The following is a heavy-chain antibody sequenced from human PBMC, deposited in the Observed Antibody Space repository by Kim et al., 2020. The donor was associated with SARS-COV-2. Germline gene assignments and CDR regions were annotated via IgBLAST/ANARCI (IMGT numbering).Heavy chain of an antibody. CDR1: GGSISSGSYY. J-gene: IGHJ5*02. CDR2: IYTSGST. Sequence: SETLSLTCTVSGGSISSGSYYWSWIRQPAGKGLEWIGRIYTSGSTNYNPSLKSRVTISVDTSKNQFSLKLSSVTAADTAVYYCAREYYYGSGTKGYNWFDPWGQGTLVTVSS. D-gene: IGHD3-10*01. CDR3: AREYYYGSGTKGYNWFDP. V-gene: IGHV4-61*02.